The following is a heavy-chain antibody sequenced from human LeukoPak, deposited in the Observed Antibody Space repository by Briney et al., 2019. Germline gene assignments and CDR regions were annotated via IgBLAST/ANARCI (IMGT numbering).Heavy chain of an antibody. CDR3: ASLNFWSGSDWFDP. CDR1: GFTFSSYW. J-gene: IGHJ5*02. V-gene: IGHV3-7*01. CDR2: IKQDGSEK. D-gene: IGHD3-3*01. Sequence: GGSLRLSCAASGFTFSSYWMSWVRQAPGKGLEWVANIKQDGSEKYYVDSVKGRFPISRDNAKNSLYLQMNSLRAEDTAVYYCASLNFWSGSDWFDPWGQGTLVTVSS.